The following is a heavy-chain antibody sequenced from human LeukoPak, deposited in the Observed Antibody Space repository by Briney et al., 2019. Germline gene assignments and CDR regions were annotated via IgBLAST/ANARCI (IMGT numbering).Heavy chain of an antibody. CDR1: GGSISSYY. V-gene: IGHV4-59*01. CDR2: IYYSGST. Sequence: SETLSLTCTVSGGSISSYYWSWIRQPPGKGLEWIGYIYYSGSTNYNPSLKSRVTISVDTSKNQFSLKLGSVTAADTAVYYCARNFATHSGSYYPVWGQGTLVTVSS. CDR3: ARNFATHSGSYYPV. D-gene: IGHD1-26*01. J-gene: IGHJ4*02.